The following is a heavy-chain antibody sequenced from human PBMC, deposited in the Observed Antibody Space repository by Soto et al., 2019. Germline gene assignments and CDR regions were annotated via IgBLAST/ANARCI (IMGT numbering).Heavy chain of an antibody. Sequence: ASVKVSCKASGGTFSSYAISWVRQAPGQGLEWMGGIIPIFGTANYAQKFQGRVTITADESTSTAYMELSSLRSEDTAVYYCARAFNWNFNKNWFDPWGQGTLVTVSS. J-gene: IGHJ5*02. CDR2: IIPIFGTA. CDR1: GGTFSSYA. D-gene: IGHD1-7*01. CDR3: ARAFNWNFNKNWFDP. V-gene: IGHV1-69*13.